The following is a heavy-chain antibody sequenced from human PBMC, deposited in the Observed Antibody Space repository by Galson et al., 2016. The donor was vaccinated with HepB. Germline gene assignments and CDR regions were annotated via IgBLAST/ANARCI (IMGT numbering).Heavy chain of an antibody. V-gene: IGHV3-23*01. Sequence: SLRLSCAASGFTFSSCAMSWVRQAPGKGLEWVSTISGSGDYTYYADSVKGRFTISRDNSKNTLYLQMHSLRAEDTAVFYCAKAGVVASTTYSFDYWGQGTLVTVSS. CDR1: GFTFSSCA. J-gene: IGHJ4*02. D-gene: IGHD2-15*01. CDR2: ISGSGDYT. CDR3: AKAGVVASTTYSFDY.